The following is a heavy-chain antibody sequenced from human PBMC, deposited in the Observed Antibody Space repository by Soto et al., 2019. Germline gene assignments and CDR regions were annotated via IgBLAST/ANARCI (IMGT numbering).Heavy chain of an antibody. J-gene: IGHJ4*02. D-gene: IGHD2-2*01. Sequence: QVQLVESGGGVVQPGRSLRLSCAASGFTFSSYGMHWVRQAPGKGLEWVAVISYDGSNKYYADSVKGRFTISRDNSNNTLYLQMNSLRARDPAVYDCASDYCSSHYYFPYWGRATLVIVSS. CDR1: GFTFSSYG. V-gene: IGHV3-30*03. CDR2: ISYDGSNK. CDR3: ASDYCSSHYYFPY.